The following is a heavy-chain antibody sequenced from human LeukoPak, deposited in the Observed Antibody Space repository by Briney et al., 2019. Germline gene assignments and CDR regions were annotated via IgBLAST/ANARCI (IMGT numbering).Heavy chain of an antibody. J-gene: IGHJ3*02. D-gene: IGHD3-9*01. CDR1: GGSISNYY. CDR2: IYYSGST. V-gene: IGHV4-59*05. CDR3: ARRPFHDILTGPKGAFDI. Sequence: SETLSLTCTVSGGSISNYYGNWIRQPPGKGLEWIGSIYYSGSTAYNPSLKSRVTISVATSKNQFSLKLSSVTAADTAVYYCARRPFHDILTGPKGAFDIWGQGTMVTVSS.